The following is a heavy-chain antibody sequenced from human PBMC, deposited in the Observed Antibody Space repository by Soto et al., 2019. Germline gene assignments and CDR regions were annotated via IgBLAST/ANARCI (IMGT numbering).Heavy chain of an antibody. D-gene: IGHD3-22*01. J-gene: IGHJ6*02. Sequence: XGTLSLTCAVYGGSFSGYYWSWIRQPPGKGLEWIGEINHSGSTNYNPSLKSRVTISVDTSKNQFSLKLSSVTAADTAVYYCARGRSDSSGYYKRYYYGMDVWGQGTTVTVSS. V-gene: IGHV4-34*01. CDR3: ARGRSDSSGYYKRYYYGMDV. CDR1: GGSFSGYY. CDR2: INHSGST.